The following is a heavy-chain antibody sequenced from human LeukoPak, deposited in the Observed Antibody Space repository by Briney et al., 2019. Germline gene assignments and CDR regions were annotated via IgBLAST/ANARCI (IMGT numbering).Heavy chain of an antibody. Sequence: SETLSLTCAVSGGSFSGYYWSWIRQPPGKGLEWIGEINHSGSTNYNPSLKSRVTISVDTSKNQFSLKLSSVTAADTAVYYCARLKGYSSSRGPKAELDYWGQGTLVTVSS. J-gene: IGHJ4*02. CDR3: ARLKGYSSSRGPKAELDY. CDR2: INHSGST. D-gene: IGHD6-6*01. V-gene: IGHV4-34*01. CDR1: GGSFSGYY.